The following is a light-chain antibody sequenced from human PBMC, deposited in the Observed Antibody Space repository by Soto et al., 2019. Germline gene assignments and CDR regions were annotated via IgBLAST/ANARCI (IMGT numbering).Light chain of an antibody. Sequence: DIQMTQSPSSLSAYVGDRVTITCRASQNIINYLNWYQQKQGKAPELLIYVASILQGGVPSRFRGSGSRTVFTLTITGLQPEDFATYYCHQSYITPWKFGQGTKADI. J-gene: IGKJ1*01. V-gene: IGKV1-39*01. CDR2: VAS. CDR3: HQSYITPWK. CDR1: QNIINY.